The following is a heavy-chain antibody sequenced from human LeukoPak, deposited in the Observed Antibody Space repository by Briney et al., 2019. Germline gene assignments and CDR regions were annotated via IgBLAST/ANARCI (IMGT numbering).Heavy chain of an antibody. V-gene: IGHV3-53*01. D-gene: IGHD3-10*01. CDR2: IYSGGST. J-gene: IGHJ6*03. CDR1: GFTVSSNC. Sequence: SGGSLRLSCAASGFTVSSNCMSWVRQAPGKGLEWVSVIYSGGSTYYADSVKGRFTISRDNSKNTLYLQMNSLRAEDTAVYYCASGSGSYRTPYYYMDVWGTGTTVTVSS. CDR3: ASGSGSYRTPYYYMDV.